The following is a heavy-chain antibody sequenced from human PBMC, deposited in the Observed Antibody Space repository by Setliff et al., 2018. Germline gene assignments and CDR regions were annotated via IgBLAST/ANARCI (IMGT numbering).Heavy chain of an antibody. J-gene: IGHJ3*01. Sequence: KPGGSLRLSCAASGFTFSSYSMNWVRQAPGKGLEWVSSISSSSSYIYYADSVKGRFTTSRDNAKNSLYLQMNSLRAEDTAVYYCARDQDYYDSSGLLSFWGQGTMVTVSS. CDR3: ARDQDYYDSSGLLSF. CDR1: GFTFSSYS. D-gene: IGHD3-22*01. V-gene: IGHV3-21*01. CDR2: ISSSSSYI.